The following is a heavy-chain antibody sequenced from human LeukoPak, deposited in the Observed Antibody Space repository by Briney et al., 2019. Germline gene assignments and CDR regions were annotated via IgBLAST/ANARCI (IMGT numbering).Heavy chain of an antibody. CDR3: AKDRDGYNPDY. CDR2: ISGSGGST. CDR1: GFTFSSYA. Sequence: GGSLRLSCAASGFTFSSYAMSWVRQAPGKGLEWVSAISGSGGSTYYADSGKGRFTISRDNSKNTLDLQMNSLRAGDTAVYYCAKDRDGYNPDYWGQGTLVTVSS. J-gene: IGHJ4*02. D-gene: IGHD5-24*01. V-gene: IGHV3-23*01.